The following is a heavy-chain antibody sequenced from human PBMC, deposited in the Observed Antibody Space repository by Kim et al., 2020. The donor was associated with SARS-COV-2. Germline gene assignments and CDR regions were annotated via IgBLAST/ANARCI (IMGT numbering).Heavy chain of an antibody. J-gene: IGHJ6*02. CDR3: GRGYTSKNYYYGMDV. Sequence: ESVKGRFTICRDNAKNALYLQMNSRRDEETAVYYCGRGYTSKNYYYGMDVWGQGTTVTVSS. V-gene: IGHV3-21*01. D-gene: IGHD2-2*02.